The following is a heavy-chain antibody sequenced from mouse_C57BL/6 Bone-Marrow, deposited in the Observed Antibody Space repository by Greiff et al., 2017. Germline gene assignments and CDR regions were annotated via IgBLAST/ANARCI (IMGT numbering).Heavy chain of an antibody. D-gene: IGHD2-5*01. CDR2: IDPANGNT. CDR3: YYSNYRFAY. Sequence: VHVKQSGPELVKPGASVKISCKASGYAFSSSWMNWVKQRPEQGLEWIGRIDPANGNTKYDPKFQGKATITANTSSNTAYLQLSSLTSEDTAIYYSYYSNYRFAYWGQGTLVTVSA. V-gene: IGHV14-3*01. CDR1: GYAFSSSW. J-gene: IGHJ3*01.